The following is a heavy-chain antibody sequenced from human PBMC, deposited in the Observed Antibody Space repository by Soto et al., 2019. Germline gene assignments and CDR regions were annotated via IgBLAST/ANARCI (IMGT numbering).Heavy chain of an antibody. CDR1: GYSFTSYW. J-gene: IGHJ6*02. V-gene: IGHV5-51*01. CDR3: ARRSYCDGVCTRRPYDYYGMDV. D-gene: IGHD2-21*02. CDR2: IYPGDSET. Sequence: EVQLVQSGAEVKKPGESLKISCKGSGYSFTSYWIVWVRQMPGKGLEWMGIIYPGDSETRYSPSLQGQVTMSADKSTSTAYLQWSSLKASDTAMYYCARRSYCDGVCTRRPYDYYGMDVWGQGTTVTVSS.